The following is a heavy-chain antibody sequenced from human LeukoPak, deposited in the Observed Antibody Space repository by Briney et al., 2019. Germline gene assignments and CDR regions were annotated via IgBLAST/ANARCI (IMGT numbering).Heavy chain of an antibody. J-gene: IGHJ3*01. Sequence: SETLSLTCTVSGGSISSYYWSWIRQPPGKGLEWIGYIYYSGSTNYNPSLKSRVTISVDTSKNQFSLKLRSVTAADTAVYYCARDPGGGTAANWGQGTMVTVSS. D-gene: IGHD1-7*01. CDR3: ARDPGGGTAAN. CDR2: IYYSGST. V-gene: IGHV4-59*01. CDR1: GGSISSYY.